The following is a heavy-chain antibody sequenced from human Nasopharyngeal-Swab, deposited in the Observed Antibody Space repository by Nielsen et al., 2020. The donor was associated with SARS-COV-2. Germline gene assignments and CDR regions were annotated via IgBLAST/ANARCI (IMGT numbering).Heavy chain of an antibody. J-gene: IGHJ4*02. CDR2: INDRGSG. D-gene: IGHD6-6*01. Sequence: SETLSLTCVVFGGTLNGFHWKWIRQTPGKGLEWIGEINDRGSGNYNPSLRSRVTISVDTSKNQFSLKLSSVTAADTAVYYCARVFKESSFSSSSGPFDYWGQGTLVTVSS. V-gene: IGHV4-34*01. CDR1: GGTLNGFH. CDR3: ARVFKESSFSSSSGPFDY.